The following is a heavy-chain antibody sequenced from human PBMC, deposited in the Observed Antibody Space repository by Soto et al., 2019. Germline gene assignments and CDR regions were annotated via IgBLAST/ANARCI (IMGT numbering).Heavy chain of an antibody. J-gene: IGHJ6*02. D-gene: IGHD3-9*01. CDR2: IYYSGST. CDR3: AGGSSKYDILTGYQYYYYGMDV. Sequence: NPSETLSLTCTVSGGSISSGGYYWSWIRQHPGKGLEWIGYIYYSGSTYYNPSLKSRVTISVDTSKNQFSLKLSSVTAADTAVYYCAGGSSKYDILTGYQYYYYGMDVWGQGTTVTVSS. CDR1: GGSISSGGYY. V-gene: IGHV4-31*03.